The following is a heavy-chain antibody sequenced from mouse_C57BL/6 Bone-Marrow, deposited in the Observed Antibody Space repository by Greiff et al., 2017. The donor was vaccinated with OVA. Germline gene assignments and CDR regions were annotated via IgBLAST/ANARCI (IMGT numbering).Heavy chain of an antibody. D-gene: IGHD2-3*01. V-gene: IGHV1-56*01. J-gene: IGHJ3*01. CDR1: GYTFPSHW. CDR2: IFPGSGST. CDR3: ARSGYS. Sequence: QVQLQQSGPELVRPGASVKISCKAPGYTFPSHWMQWVRQRPGQGLEWIGEIFPGSGSTYYNEKFKGKATLTVDTSSSTAYMQLSSLTSEDSAVYFCARSGYSWGQGTLVTVSA.